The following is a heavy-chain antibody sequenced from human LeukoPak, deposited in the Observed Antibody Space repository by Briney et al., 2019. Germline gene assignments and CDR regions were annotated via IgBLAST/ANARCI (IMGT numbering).Heavy chain of an antibody. D-gene: IGHD3-22*01. CDR2: IYTSGTT. CDR1: GGSLSSYY. V-gene: IGHV4-4*07. Sequence: SETLSLTCTVSGGSLSSYYWSWIRQPAGKGLELIGRIYTSGTTNYNPSLKSRVTMSVDTSKNQSSLKLYSVTAADTAVYYCAALNPYYYDSSGYSNLFDYWGQGTLVTVSS. CDR3: AALNPYYYDSSGYSNLFDY. J-gene: IGHJ4*02.